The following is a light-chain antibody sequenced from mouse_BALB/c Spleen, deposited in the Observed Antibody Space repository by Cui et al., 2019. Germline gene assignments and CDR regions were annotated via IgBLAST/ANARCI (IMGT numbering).Light chain of an antibody. V-gene: IGKV4-55*01. CDR1: SSVSY. J-gene: IGKJ1*01. CDR3: QQWSSYPRT. CDR2: DTS. Sequence: QIVLTHSQAIIPASPGEKVTMTCSASSSVSYMYWYQQKPGSSPRLLIYDTSNLASGVPVRFSGSGSGTSYSLTISRMEAEDAATYYCQQWSSYPRTFGGGTKLEIK.